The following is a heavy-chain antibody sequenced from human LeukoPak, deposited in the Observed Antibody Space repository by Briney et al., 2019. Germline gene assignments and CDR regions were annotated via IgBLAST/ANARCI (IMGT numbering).Heavy chain of an antibody. D-gene: IGHD2-2*01. V-gene: IGHV1-2*02. CDR2: INPNSGGT. Sequence: ASVKVSCKASGYTFTGYYMHWVRQAPGQGLEWMGWINPNSGGTNYAQKFQGRVTMTRDTSISTAYMELSRLRSDDTAVYYCARGRARIVVVPAAMGELIYYWGQGTLVTVSS. CDR1: GYTFTGYY. J-gene: IGHJ4*02. CDR3: ARGRARIVVVPAAMGELIYY.